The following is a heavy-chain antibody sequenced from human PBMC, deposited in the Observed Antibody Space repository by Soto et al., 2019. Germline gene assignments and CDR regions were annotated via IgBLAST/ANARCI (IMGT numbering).Heavy chain of an antibody. Sequence: QVQLVESGGGVVQPGRSLRLSCAASGFTVSTYGMHWVRQAPGKGLEWVAVIWYDGSNTYYGDSVKGRFTISRDNSKNTLYLQMNSLRAEDTAVYYCAVGLAAAVAAYDAVDIWGQGTMVTVSS. J-gene: IGHJ3*02. CDR1: GFTVSTYG. CDR3: AVGLAAAVAAYDAVDI. D-gene: IGHD6-13*01. V-gene: IGHV3-33*01. CDR2: IWYDGSNT.